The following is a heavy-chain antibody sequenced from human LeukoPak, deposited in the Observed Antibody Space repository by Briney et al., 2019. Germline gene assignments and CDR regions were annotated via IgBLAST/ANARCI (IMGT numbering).Heavy chain of an antibody. J-gene: IGHJ4*02. CDR1: GYTFTGYY. CDR3: ARADGDYGVNYGC. V-gene: IGHV1-2*02. CDR2: INPNSGGI. Sequence: ASVKVSCKASGYTFTGYYMHWVRQAPGRGPEWMGWINPNSGGINYAQKFQGRVTMTRDTSISTAYMELSRLRSDGTAVYYCARADGDYGVNYGCWGQGTLVTVSS. D-gene: IGHD4-23*01.